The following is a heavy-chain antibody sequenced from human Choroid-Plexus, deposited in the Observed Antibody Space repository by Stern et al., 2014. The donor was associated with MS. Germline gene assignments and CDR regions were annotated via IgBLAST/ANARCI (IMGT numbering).Heavy chain of an antibody. D-gene: IGHD2/OR15-2a*01. CDR1: GFSFSSFG. CDR3: AKDRQYLTFFLDF. Sequence: VQLEESGGGVVQPGRPLRLSCAASGFSFSSFGIHWVRQPPGPGLEWVALISYDGSKDYADSVKGRFAISRDNSKNTLYLQMNSLRAEDTAVYYCAKDRQYLTFFLDFWGQGSLVTVAS. J-gene: IGHJ4*02. CDR2: ISYDGSK. V-gene: IGHV3-30*18.